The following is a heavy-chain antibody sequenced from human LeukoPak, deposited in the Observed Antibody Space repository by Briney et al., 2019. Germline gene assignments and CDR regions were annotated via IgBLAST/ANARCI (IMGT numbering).Heavy chain of an antibody. CDR2: ISISGSTI. V-gene: IGHV3-48*03. CDR1: GYTFSNYE. J-gene: IGHJ4*02. Sequence: PGGSLRLSCAASGYTFSNYEMNWVRQAPGKGLEWLSYISISGSTIYYADSVKGRFTISRDNAKNSLYLQMNSLRAEDTAVYYCAREGVVVSAAVDYWGQGTLVTVSS. CDR3: AREGVVVSAAVDY. D-gene: IGHD2-2*01.